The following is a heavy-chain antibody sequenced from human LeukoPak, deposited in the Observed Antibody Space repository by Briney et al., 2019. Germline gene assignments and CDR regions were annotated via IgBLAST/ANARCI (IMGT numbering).Heavy chain of an antibody. CDR1: GGSISSSSYY. Sequence: NPSETLSLTCTVSGGSISSSSYYWGWIRQPPGKGLEWIGSIYYSGSTYYNPSLKSRVTISVDTSKNQFSLKLSSVTAADTAVYYCARGVPLGGSGYNFCAFDIWGQGTMVTVSS. CDR3: ARGVPLGGSGYNFCAFDI. V-gene: IGHV4-39*07. CDR2: IYYSGST. D-gene: IGHD3-22*01. J-gene: IGHJ3*02.